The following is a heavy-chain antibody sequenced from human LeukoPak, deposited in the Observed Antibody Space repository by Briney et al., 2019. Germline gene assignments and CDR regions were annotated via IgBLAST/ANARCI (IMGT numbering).Heavy chain of an antibody. CDR2: ISSSGSSSGRII. Sequence: GGSLRLSCAASGFTFSSYAMSWVRQAPGKGLEGVSYISSSGSSSGRIIDYADSVKGRFTISRDNAKNSLYLQMNSLRAEDTGLYYCARGQVTTVTGLAAFDIWGQGTMVTVSS. D-gene: IGHD4-17*01. CDR1: GFTFSSYA. J-gene: IGHJ3*02. V-gene: IGHV3-48*04. CDR3: ARGQVTTVTGLAAFDI.